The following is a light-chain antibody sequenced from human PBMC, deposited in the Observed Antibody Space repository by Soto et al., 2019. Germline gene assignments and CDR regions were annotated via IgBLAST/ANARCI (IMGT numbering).Light chain of an antibody. Sequence: QSALTQPVSVSGSPGQSITISCTGTSSDVGSYNTVSWYQQHPGKVPKLMIYEVSNRPSGVSNRFSASKSGNTASLTISGLQAEDEADYYCSSETSSKTLLFGGGTKLTVL. CDR1: SSDVGSYNT. CDR3: SSETSSKTLL. CDR2: EVS. V-gene: IGLV2-14*01. J-gene: IGLJ2*01.